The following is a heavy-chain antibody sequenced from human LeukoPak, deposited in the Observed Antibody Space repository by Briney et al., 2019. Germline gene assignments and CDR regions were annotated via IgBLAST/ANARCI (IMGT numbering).Heavy chain of an antibody. J-gene: IGHJ6*03. CDR2: MNPNSGNT. CDR1: GYTFTSYD. D-gene: IGHD2-2*01. CDR3: ARVPVPAAMPYYYYYYMDV. Sequence: ASVKVSCKASGYTFTSYDINWVRQATGQGLEWMGWMNPNSGNTGYAQKFQGRVTITRNTSISTAYMELSSLRSEDTTVYYCARVPVPAAMPYYYYYYMDVWGKGTTVTVSS. V-gene: IGHV1-8*03.